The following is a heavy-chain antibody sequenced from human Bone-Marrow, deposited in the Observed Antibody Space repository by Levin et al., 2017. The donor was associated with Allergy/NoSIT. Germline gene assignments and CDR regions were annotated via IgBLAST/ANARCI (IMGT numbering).Heavy chain of an antibody. J-gene: IGHJ5*02. Sequence: ETLSLTCAASGFTFDDYAMHWVRQAPGKGLEWVSLISWDGGSTYYADSVKGRFTISRDNSKNSLYLQMNSLRAEDTALYYCAKDFEVTMVSHAGSWGQGTLVTVSS. CDR3: AKDFEVTMVSHAGS. V-gene: IGHV3-43D*04. D-gene: IGHD3-10*01. CDR1: GFTFDDYA. CDR2: ISWDGGST.